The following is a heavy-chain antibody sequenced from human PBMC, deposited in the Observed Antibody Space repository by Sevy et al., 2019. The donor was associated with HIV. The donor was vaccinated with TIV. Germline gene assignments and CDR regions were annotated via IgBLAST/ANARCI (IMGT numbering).Heavy chain of an antibody. CDR2: ISHDGRNE. CDR3: ANAYSGSYSHSYLYALDV. V-gene: IGHV3-30*18. D-gene: IGHD1-26*01. J-gene: IGHJ6*02. Sequence: GGSLRLSCKGSGFSFSYYGIHWVRQSPGKGLDWVALISHDGRNEYYADSVKGRFTISRDNSKNTVYLEMNSLRNEDTAIYFCANAYSGSYSHSYLYALDVWGQGTTVTVSS. CDR1: GFSFSYYG.